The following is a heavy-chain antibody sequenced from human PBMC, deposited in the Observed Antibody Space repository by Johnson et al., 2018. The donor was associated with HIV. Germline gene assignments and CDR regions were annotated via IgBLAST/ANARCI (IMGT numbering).Heavy chain of an antibody. D-gene: IGHD5-18*01. V-gene: IGHV3-23*04. CDR1: GFTFSSYA. CDR3: AKDRIRSTAPDTFDV. Sequence: EVQLVESGGGLVQPGGSLRLSCAASGFTFSSYAMSWVRQAPGKGLEWVSAISGSGDSAYYADSVKGRFTISRDNSKNTLYLQMDSLRAVDTAVFYCAKDRIRSTAPDTFDVWGQGTMVTVSS. J-gene: IGHJ3*01. CDR2: ISGSGDSA.